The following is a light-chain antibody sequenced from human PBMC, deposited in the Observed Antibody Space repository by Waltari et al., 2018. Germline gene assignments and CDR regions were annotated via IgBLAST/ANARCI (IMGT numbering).Light chain of an antibody. CDR1: KLGDKY. J-gene: IGLJ2*01. CDR2: QDT. Sequence: SYELTQPPSVSVSPGQTASITCSGTKLGDKYACWYQQKPRQSPVVVLYQDTMRPSGIPERLSCSNSGNTATLTISGTQAMDEADYYCQAWDTSTYHVVFGGGTKLTVL. V-gene: IGLV3-1*01. CDR3: QAWDTSTYHVV.